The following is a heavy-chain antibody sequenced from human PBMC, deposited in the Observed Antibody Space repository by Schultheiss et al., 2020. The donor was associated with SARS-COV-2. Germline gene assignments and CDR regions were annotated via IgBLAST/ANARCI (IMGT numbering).Heavy chain of an antibody. CDR1: GGSISSGGYY. D-gene: IGHD4-17*01. CDR3: ARGIYGDYVRYFQH. V-gene: IGHV4-39*07. J-gene: IGHJ1*01. Sequence: SETLSLTCTVSGGSISSGGYYWSWIRQPPGKGLEWIGSIYHSGSTNYNPSLKSRVTISVDKSKNQFSLKLSSVTAADTAVYYCARGIYGDYVRYFQHWGQGTLVTVSS. CDR2: IYHSGST.